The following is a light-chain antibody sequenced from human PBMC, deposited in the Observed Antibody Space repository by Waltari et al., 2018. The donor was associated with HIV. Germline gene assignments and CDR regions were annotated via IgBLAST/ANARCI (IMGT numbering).Light chain of an antibody. Sequence: LVLTKSPGTLSSSPGDRATLACRASQHISGSYIAWYQQKPDQAPRFLISGASSRDAGIPDRFSGSGSGSDFTLTISRLEPEDSAVYYCQRYVPSPPYTFGQGTKLEI. CDR2: GAS. CDR1: QHISGSY. V-gene: IGKV3-20*01. J-gene: IGKJ2*01. CDR3: QRYVPSPPYT.